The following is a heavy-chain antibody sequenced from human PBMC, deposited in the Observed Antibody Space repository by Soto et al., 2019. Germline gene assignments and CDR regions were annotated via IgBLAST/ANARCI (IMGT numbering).Heavy chain of an antibody. V-gene: IGHV3-9*01. J-gene: IGHJ3*02. CDR2: ISWNSGSI. D-gene: IGHD6-19*01. Sequence: GGSLRLSCAASGFTFDDYAMHWVRQAPGKGLEWVSGISWNSGSIGYADSVKGRFTISRDNAKNSLYLQMNSLRAEDTALYYCAIGQYSSGWSGAFDIWGQGTMVTVSS. CDR1: GFTFDDYA. CDR3: AIGQYSSGWSGAFDI.